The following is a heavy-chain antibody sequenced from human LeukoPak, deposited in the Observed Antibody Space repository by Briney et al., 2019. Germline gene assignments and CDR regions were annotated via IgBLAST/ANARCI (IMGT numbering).Heavy chain of an antibody. CDR1: LFTFRIYW. CDR2: MDPHGRTI. V-gene: IGHV3-74*01. J-gene: IGHJ5*02. Sequence: GGALRLSRAASLFTFRIYWRHSGHHAPRWGLEYSSLMDPHGRTIEYADCVKGRFTISRDNAKDTLYLQMSCLRGEDTAVYYCISDLCGRDDQWGRGTLVSVSS. CDR3: ISDLCGRDDQ. D-gene: IGHD1-1*01.